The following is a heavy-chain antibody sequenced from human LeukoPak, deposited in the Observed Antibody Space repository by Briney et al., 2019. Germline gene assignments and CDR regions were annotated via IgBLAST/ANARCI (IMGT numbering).Heavy chain of an antibody. V-gene: IGHV1-69*05. CDR2: IIPIFGTA. CDR1: GGTFSSYA. CDR3: ARGRIVATISGLGPYFDY. D-gene: IGHD5-12*01. Sequence: SVKVSCKASGGTFSSYAISWVRQAPGQGLEWMGGIIPIFGTANYAQKFQGRVMITTDESTSTAYMELSSLRSEDTAVYYCARGRIVATISGLGPYFDYWGQGTLVTVSS. J-gene: IGHJ4*02.